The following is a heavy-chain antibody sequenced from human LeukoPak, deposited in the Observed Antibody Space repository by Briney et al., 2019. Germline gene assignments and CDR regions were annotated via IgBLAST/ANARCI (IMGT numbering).Heavy chain of an antibody. Sequence: GGSLRLSCAASGFTFSNYGMHWVRQAPGKGLEWVALIWYDGSNKYYADSVKGRFTISRDNSKNTLYLQMNSLRAEDTAVYYCAREMGLNIVATFGYWGQGTLVTVSS. J-gene: IGHJ4*02. CDR1: GFTFSNYG. D-gene: IGHD5-12*01. V-gene: IGHV3-33*01. CDR3: AREMGLNIVATFGY. CDR2: IWYDGSNK.